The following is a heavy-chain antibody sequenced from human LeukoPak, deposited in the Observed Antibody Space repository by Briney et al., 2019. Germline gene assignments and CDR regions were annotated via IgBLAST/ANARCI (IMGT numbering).Heavy chain of an antibody. V-gene: IGHV3-21*01. CDR3: ARDEQLWSYYFDF. CDR2: ISSSSSYI. CDR1: GFTFNTYA. D-gene: IGHD5-18*01. Sequence: GRSLRLSCAASGFTFNTYAIHWVRQAPGKGLEWVSSISSSSSYIYYADSVKGRFTISRDNAKNSLYLQMNSLRAEDTAVYYCARDEQLWSYYFDFWGQGTLVTGSS. J-gene: IGHJ4*02.